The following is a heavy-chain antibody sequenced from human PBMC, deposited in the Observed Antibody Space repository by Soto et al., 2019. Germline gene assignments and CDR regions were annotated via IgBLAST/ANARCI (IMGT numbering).Heavy chain of an antibody. CDR1: GFTFSSYG. D-gene: IGHD3-3*01. J-gene: IGHJ6*02. CDR3: AKDLRLRFLGWGSGMDV. Sequence: GGSLRLSCAASGFTFSSYGMHWVRQAPGKGLEWVAVISYDGSNKYYADSVKGRFTISRDNSKNTLYMKMNSLRAEDRAVYYCAKDLRLRFLGWGSGMDVWGQGTTVTVSS. V-gene: IGHV3-30*18. CDR2: ISYDGSNK.